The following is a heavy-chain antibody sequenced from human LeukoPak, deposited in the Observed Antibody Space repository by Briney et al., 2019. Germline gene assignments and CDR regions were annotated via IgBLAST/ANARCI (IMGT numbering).Heavy chain of an antibody. D-gene: IGHD3-22*01. CDR1: GFSITTDGVA. CDR2: IYWDDDK. Sequence: ESGPTLVNPTETLTLTCTFSGFSITTDGVAVGYIRQPPGKALEWLAVIYWDDDKRYSPSLKSRLTITKDTFKNQVVLTMTNMDPVDTATYYCAHSYRYYFDSVDRVGYYYFDSWGQGTLVTVSS. V-gene: IGHV2-5*02. CDR3: AHSYRYYFDSVDRVGYYYFDS. J-gene: IGHJ4*02.